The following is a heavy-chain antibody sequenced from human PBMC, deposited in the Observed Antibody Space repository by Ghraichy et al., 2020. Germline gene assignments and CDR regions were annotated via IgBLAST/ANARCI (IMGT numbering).Heavy chain of an antibody. CDR1: GFIFSGYW. J-gene: IGHJ4*02. V-gene: IGHV3-7*01. D-gene: IGHD6-19*01. CDR2: IKKDGSEK. Sequence: GGSLRLSCAASGFIFSGYWMSWVRQAPGKGPEWVANIKKDGSEKYYVDSVKGRFTISRDNAKNSLYLQMNSLSAEDTAVYYCARDLGVGWYFDYWGQGALVTVSS. CDR3: ARDLGVGWYFDY.